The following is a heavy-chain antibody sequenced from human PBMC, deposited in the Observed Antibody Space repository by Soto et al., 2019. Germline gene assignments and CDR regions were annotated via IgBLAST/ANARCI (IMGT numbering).Heavy chain of an antibody. J-gene: IGHJ4*02. CDR3: ARHRLTGMRPYCFDY. V-gene: IGHV4-59*08. CDR2: IYYSGGT. D-gene: IGHD2-8*02. CDR1: GGSISSSY. Sequence: QVQLQESGPGLVKPSETLSLTCSVSGGSISSSYWSWIRQPPGKGLEWIGYIYYSGGTIYNPSLKRRVTISGDPASSQFSLKLISVTAADAAVDYCARHRLTGMRPYCFDYWGQGTLVTVSS.